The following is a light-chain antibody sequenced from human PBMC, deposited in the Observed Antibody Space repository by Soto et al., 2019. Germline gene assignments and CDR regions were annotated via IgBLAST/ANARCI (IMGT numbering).Light chain of an antibody. V-gene: IGLV2-14*03. J-gene: IGLJ1*01. CDR3: SSHTSSDTRV. CDR2: DVS. CDR1: SSDVGGYNY. Sequence: QSALTQAASVSGSPGQSITISCTGTSSDVGGYNYVSWYQHHPGKAPKLMICDVSNRPSGVSNRFSGSKSGNTASLTISGLQAEDEADYYCSSHTSSDTRVFGTGTKLTVL.